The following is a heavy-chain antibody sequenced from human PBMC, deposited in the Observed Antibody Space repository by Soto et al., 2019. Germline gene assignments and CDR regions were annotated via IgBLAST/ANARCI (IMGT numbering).Heavy chain of an antibody. CDR1: GFTFSSYA. D-gene: IGHD2-15*01. CDR3: ARDSVGAAYFDY. V-gene: IGHV3-30-3*01. J-gene: IGHJ4*02. CDR2: ISYDGSNK. Sequence: PGGSLRLSCAASGFTFSSYAMHWVRQAPGKGLEWVAVISYDGSNKYYADSVKGRFTISRDNSKNTLYLQMNSLRAEDTAVYYCARDSVGAAYFDYWGQGTLVTVSS.